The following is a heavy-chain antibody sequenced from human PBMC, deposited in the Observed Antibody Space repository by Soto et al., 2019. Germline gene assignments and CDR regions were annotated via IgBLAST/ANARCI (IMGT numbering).Heavy chain of an antibody. V-gene: IGHV1-18*01. CDR1: GYTFTTYG. Sequence: QVQLLQSGDGVQKPGASVKVSCKASGYTFTTYGISWVRQAPGQGLEWMGWISAYKGNTKYAQKLQGRVTMTTDTSTSTAYMELRSLTSDDTAVYFCARDSPPVDYWGQGTLVTVSS. CDR3: ARDSPPVDY. J-gene: IGHJ4*02. CDR2: ISAYKGNT.